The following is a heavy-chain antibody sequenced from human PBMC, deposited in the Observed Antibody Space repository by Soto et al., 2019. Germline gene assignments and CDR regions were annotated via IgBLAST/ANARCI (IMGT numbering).Heavy chain of an antibody. V-gene: IGHV4-39*07. CDR2: IYYSGST. CDR1: GGTVSSGGYY. Sequence: PSETLSLRCTVSGGTVSSGGYYWSWIRQPPGKGLERIGSIYYSGSTYYNPSLKSRLTISVDTSKNQFSLHLTSVTAADTAVYFCAREDDGGDSLDVWGQGTTVTVSS. D-gene: IGHD2-21*02. CDR3: AREDDGGDSLDV. J-gene: IGHJ6*02.